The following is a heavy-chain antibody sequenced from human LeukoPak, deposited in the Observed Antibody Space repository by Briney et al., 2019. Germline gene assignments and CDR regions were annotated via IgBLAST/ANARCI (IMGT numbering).Heavy chain of an antibody. CDR1: GFTFSSYS. J-gene: IGHJ4*02. Sequence: PGGSLRLSCAASGFTFSSYSMNWVRQAPGKGLEWVSYIGTSSSTIYYADSVKGRFTISRDNAKNSLYLQMNSLRDEDTAVYYCARAHVRYCGGDCYTAHFDYWGRGTLITVSS. D-gene: IGHD2-21*02. V-gene: IGHV3-48*02. CDR3: ARAHVRYCGGDCYTAHFDY. CDR2: IGTSSSTI.